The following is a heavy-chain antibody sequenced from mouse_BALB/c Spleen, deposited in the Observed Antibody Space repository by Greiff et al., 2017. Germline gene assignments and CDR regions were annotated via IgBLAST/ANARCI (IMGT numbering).Heavy chain of an antibody. CDR1: GFTFSSYA. V-gene: IGHV5-6-5*01. CDR3: ARGHGNQYYFDY. CDR2: ISSGGST. Sequence: EVMLVESGGGLVKPGGSLKLSCAASGFTFSSYAMSWVRQTPEKRLEWVASISSGGSTYYPDSVKGRFTISRDNARNILYLQMSSLRSEDTAMYYCARGHGNQYYFDYWGQGTTLTVSS. D-gene: IGHD2-1*01. J-gene: IGHJ2*01.